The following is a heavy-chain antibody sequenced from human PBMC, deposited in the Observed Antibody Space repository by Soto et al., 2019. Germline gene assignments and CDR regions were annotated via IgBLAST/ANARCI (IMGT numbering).Heavy chain of an antibody. CDR1: GFTFSSYA. J-gene: IGHJ6*02. V-gene: IGHV3-33*01. D-gene: IGHD2-21*02. CDR2: IWSAGSNK. Sequence: QVQLVESGGGVVQPGRSLRVSCAASGFTFSSYAMHWVLQAPGKGLEWVAAIWSAGSNKDHADSVKGRFNISRDNAKNTLYLQMNSLRDDDTAVYSCAREGGGLENCGGDGSGYYYYGMDGWGQGTTVTVSS. CDR3: AREGGGLENCGGDGSGYYYYGMDG.